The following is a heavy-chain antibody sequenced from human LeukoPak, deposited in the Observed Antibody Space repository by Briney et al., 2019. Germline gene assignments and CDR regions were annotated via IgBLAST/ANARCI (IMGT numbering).Heavy chain of an antibody. CDR3: ARETSRYGSGSYNVY. D-gene: IGHD3-10*01. J-gene: IGHJ4*02. V-gene: IGHV3-53*01. CDR2: IYSGGST. CDR1: GFTVSSNY. Sequence: GGSLRLSCAASGFTVSSNYMSWVRQAPGKGLEWVSVIYSGGSTYYADSVKGRFTISRDNSKNTLYLQMNSLRAEDTAVYYCARETSRYGSGSYNVYWGQGTLVTVSS.